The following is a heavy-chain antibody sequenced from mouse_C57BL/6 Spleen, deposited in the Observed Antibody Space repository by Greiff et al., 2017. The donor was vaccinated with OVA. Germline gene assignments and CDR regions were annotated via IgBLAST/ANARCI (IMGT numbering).Heavy chain of an antibody. J-gene: IGHJ2*01. V-gene: IGHV7-3*01. CDR2: IRNKANGYTT. CDR1: GFTFTDYY. D-gene: IGHD4-1*01. CDR3: ARYAGTGGYYFDY. Sequence: EVKLQESGGGLVQPGGSLSLSCAASGFTFTDYYMSWVRQPPGKALEWLGFIRNKANGYTTEYSASVKGRFTISRDNSQSILYLQMNALRAEDSATYYCARYAGTGGYYFDYWGQGTTLTVSS.